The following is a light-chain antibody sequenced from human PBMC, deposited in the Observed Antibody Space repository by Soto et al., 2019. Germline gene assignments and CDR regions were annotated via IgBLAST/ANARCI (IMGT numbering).Light chain of an antibody. Sequence: ENVMTQSPLSLSVTPGEPASISGRSSQSLLDPHGRSYVDWYLQKPGQSPQLLIYVGSNRASGVPDRISASASGTDFTLKISRVEADDGGVYYGMQAIQTHWTFGRGNKVEIK. J-gene: IGKJ1*01. V-gene: IGKV2-28*01. CDR2: VGS. CDR1: QSLLDPHGRSY. CDR3: MQAIQTHWT.